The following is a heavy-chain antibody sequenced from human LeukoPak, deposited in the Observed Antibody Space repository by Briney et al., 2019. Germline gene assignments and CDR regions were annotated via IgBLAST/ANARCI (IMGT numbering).Heavy chain of an antibody. Sequence: GGSLRLSCAASGFTFSSYSMNWVRQAPGKGLEWVSYISSSSTIYYADSVKGRFTISRDNAKNSLYLQMNSLRAEDTAVYYCARDSMITFGGVTPDAFDIWGQGTMVTVSS. CDR1: GFTFSSYS. J-gene: IGHJ3*02. D-gene: IGHD3-16*01. CDR2: ISSSSTI. CDR3: ARDSMITFGGVTPDAFDI. V-gene: IGHV3-48*04.